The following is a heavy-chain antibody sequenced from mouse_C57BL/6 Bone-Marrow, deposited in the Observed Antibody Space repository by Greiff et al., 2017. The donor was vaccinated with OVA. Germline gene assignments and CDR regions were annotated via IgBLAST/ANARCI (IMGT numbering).Heavy chain of an antibody. D-gene: IGHD1-1*01. CDR2: INPNNGGT. V-gene: IGHV1-26*01. J-gene: IGHJ2*01. CDR3: ARVGGSSYYFDY. CDR1: GYTFTDYY. Sequence: VQLQQSGPELVKPGASVKISCKASGYTFTDYYMNWVKQSHGKSLEWIGDINPNNGGTSYNQKFKGKATLTVDKSSSTAYMELRSLTSEDSAVDYCARVGGSSYYFDYWGQGTTLTVSS.